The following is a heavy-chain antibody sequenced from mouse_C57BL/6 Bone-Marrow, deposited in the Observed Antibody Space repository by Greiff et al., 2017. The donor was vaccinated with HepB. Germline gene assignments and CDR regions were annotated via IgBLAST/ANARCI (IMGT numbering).Heavy chain of an antibody. V-gene: IGHV3-6*01. D-gene: IGHD4-1*01. CDR1: GYSITSGYY. CDR3: ARYWDYFDY. J-gene: IGHJ2*01. CDR2: ISYDGSN. Sequence: EVQVVESGPGLVKPSQSLSLTCSVAGYSITSGYYWNWIRQFPGNKLEWMGYISYDGSNNYNPSLKNRISITRDTSKNQFFLKLNSVTTEDTATYYCARYWDYFDYWGQGTTLTVSS.